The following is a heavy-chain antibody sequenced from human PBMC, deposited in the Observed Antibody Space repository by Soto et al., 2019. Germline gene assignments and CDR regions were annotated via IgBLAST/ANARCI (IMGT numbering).Heavy chain of an antibody. D-gene: IGHD4-4*01. CDR2: IWYDGSNK. J-gene: IGHJ4*02. Sequence: GGSLRLSCAASGFTFSSYGMHWVRQAPGKGLEWVAVIWYDGSNKYYADSVKGRFTISRDNSKNTLYLQMNSLRAEDTAVYYCARAHSTDYSNSLPPFDYWGQGTLVTVSS. CDR1: GFTFSSYG. V-gene: IGHV3-33*01. CDR3: ARAHSTDYSNSLPPFDY.